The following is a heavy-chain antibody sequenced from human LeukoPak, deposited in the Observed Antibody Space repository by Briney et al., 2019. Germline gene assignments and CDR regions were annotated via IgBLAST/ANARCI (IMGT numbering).Heavy chain of an antibody. J-gene: IGHJ4*02. D-gene: IGHD3-16*01. V-gene: IGHV4-34*01. CDR1: GGSFSGYY. CDR3: ARVKPPYVNDY. Sequence: PSETLSLTCAVYGGSFSGYYWSWIRQPPGKGLEWIGEIDHSGSTNYNPSLKSRVTISVDTSKNQFSLKLSSVTAADTAVYYCARVKPPYVNDYWGRGTLVTVSS. CDR2: IDHSGST.